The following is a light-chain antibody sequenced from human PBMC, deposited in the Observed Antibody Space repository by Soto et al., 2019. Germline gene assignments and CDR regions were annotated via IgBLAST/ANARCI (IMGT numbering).Light chain of an antibody. CDR1: SSDVGSYDS. J-gene: IGLJ1*01. CDR3: SSYSGIHNFV. V-gene: IGLV2-8*01. CDR2: EVN. Sequence: QSALAQPPSASGSPGQSVTISCTGTSSDVGSYDSVSWYQQHPGKAPKLMIYEVNKRPSGVPDRFSGSKSGNTASLTVSGLQPEDEADYYCSSYSGIHNFVFGNGTKVTVL.